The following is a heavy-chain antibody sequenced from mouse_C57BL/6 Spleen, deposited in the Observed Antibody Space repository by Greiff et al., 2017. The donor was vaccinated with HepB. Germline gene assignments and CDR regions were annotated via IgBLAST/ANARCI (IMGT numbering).Heavy chain of an antibody. J-gene: IGHJ3*01. V-gene: IGHV5-17*01. CDR1: GFTFSDYG. CDR2: ISSGSSTI. CDR3: ARGPWGYGSSSWFAY. D-gene: IGHD1-1*01. Sequence: EVKLVESGGGLVKPGGSLKLSCAASGFTFSDYGMHWVRQAPEKGLEWVAYISSGSSTIYYADTVKGRFTISRDNAKNTLFLQMTSLRSEDTAMYYCARGPWGYGSSSWFAYWGQGTLVTVSA.